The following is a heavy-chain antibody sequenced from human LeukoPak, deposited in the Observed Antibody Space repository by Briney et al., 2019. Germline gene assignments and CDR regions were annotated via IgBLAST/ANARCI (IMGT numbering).Heavy chain of an antibody. J-gene: IGHJ4*02. D-gene: IGHD6-13*01. CDR3: ARDIAPPGNHHFDY. Sequence: ASVKVSCKASGHTFTTYYFHWVRQAPGQGFEWMGWIYPDSGATNYAQKFQGRVTMTRDTSISTAYMELSRLRSDDTAVYYCARDIAPPGNHHFDYWGQGTLVTVSP. CDR2: IYPDSGAT. V-gene: IGHV1-2*02. CDR1: GHTFTTYY.